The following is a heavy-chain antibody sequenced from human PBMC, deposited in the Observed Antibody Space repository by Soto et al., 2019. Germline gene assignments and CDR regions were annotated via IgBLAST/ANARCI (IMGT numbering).Heavy chain of an antibody. J-gene: IGHJ3*02. CDR1: GGTFSSYA. CDR2: IIPIFGTA. D-gene: IGHD5-12*01. V-gene: IGHV1-69*06. Sequence: VASVKVSCKASGGTFSSYAISWVRQAPGQGLEWMGGIIPIFGTANYAQKFQGRVTITADKSTSTAYMELSSLRSEDTAVYYCASTVVDISAFDIWGQGTMVTVSS. CDR3: ASTVVDISAFDI.